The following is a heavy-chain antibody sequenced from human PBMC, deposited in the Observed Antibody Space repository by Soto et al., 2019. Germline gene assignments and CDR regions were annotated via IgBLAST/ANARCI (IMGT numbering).Heavy chain of an antibody. Sequence: EVQLVESGGGVLRPGGSLRLSCAASGFTFDDYGMSWARQAPGKGLEWVSGVNWNGGSTGYADSVKGRLTISRDNAKNSLYLQMNRLRAEDTACYYCVRGASLNFDYWGQGTLVTVAS. V-gene: IGHV3-20*04. CDR3: VRGASLNFDY. J-gene: IGHJ4*02. CDR2: VNWNGGST. CDR1: GFTFDDYG. D-gene: IGHD1-26*01.